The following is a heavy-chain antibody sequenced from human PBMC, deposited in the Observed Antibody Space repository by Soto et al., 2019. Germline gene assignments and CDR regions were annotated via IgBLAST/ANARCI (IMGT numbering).Heavy chain of an antibody. Sequence: SSETLSLTCTVSGGSISSGDYYWSWIRQPPGKGLEWIGYIYYSGSTYYNPSLKSRVTISVDTSKNQFSLKLSSVTAADTAVYYCARDPLYGDAYFDYWGQGTLATVSS. J-gene: IGHJ4*02. CDR1: GGSISSGDYY. CDR3: ARDPLYGDAYFDY. V-gene: IGHV4-30-4*01. D-gene: IGHD4-17*01. CDR2: IYYSGST.